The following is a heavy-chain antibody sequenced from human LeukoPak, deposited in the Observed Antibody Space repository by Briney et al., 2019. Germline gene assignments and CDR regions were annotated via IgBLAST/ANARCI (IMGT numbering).Heavy chain of an antibody. D-gene: IGHD6-25*01. Sequence: GGSLRLSCAASGFTFNNYSMNWVRQTPGKGLEWVSSISSSSSYIYYADSVKGRFTISRDNAKNSLYLQMNSLRAGDTAVYYCARGSSGKDGHDYWGQGTLVTVSS. V-gene: IGHV3-21*01. CDR2: ISSSSSYI. J-gene: IGHJ4*02. CDR3: ARGSSGKDGHDY. CDR1: GFTFNNYS.